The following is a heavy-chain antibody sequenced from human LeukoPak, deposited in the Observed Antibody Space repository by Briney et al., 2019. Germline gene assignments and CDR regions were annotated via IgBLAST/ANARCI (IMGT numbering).Heavy chain of an antibody. Sequence: GGSLRLSCAASGFSFSSYAMSWVRQAPGKGLEWVSAISGSGGSTYNADSVKGRFTISRDNSKNTLYLQMNSLRAEDTAVYYCSKGHDILTGRHFDYWGQGTLVTVSS. D-gene: IGHD3-9*01. J-gene: IGHJ4*02. CDR1: GFSFSSYA. V-gene: IGHV3-23*01. CDR2: ISGSGGST. CDR3: SKGHDILTGRHFDY.